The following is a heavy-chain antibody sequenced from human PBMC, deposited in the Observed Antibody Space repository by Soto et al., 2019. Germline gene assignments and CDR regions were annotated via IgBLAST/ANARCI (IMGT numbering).Heavy chain of an antibody. CDR1: GFTFSSYA. D-gene: IGHD4-17*01. V-gene: IGHV3-30-3*01. Sequence: PGGSLRLSCAASGFTFSSYAMHWVRQAPGKGLEWVAVISYDGSNKYYADSVKGRFTISRDNSKNTLYLQMNSLRAEDTAVYYCARDKRDYGRGYYFDYWGQGTLVTVSS. J-gene: IGHJ4*02. CDR3: ARDKRDYGRGYYFDY. CDR2: ISYDGSNK.